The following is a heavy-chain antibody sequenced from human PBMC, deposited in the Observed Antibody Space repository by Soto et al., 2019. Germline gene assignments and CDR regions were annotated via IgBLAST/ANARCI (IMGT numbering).Heavy chain of an antibody. CDR2: ISGSGGST. Sequence: GESLKISCAASGFTFSSYAMSWVRQAPGKGLEWVSAISGSGGSTYYADSVKGRFTISRDNSKNTLYLQMNSLRAEDTAVYYCAKALGGFWYSSWYYSGESPGSYWGQGTLVTVSS. D-gene: IGHD6-13*01. V-gene: IGHV3-23*01. CDR3: AKALGGFWYSSWYYSGESPGSY. J-gene: IGHJ4*02. CDR1: GFTFSSYA.